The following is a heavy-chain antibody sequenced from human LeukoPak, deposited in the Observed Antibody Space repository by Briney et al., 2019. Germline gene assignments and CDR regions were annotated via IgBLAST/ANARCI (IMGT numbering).Heavy chain of an antibody. CDR2: IYYSGST. Sequence: SETLSLTSTFSGGAISSSSDYWGWIRQPPGKGRDWIGSIYYSGSTYHNPSLKSRATISIDTSNNHCSLQLSPVTAADTAVYSCARSSGYSSSGGLNWFDTWGQGTLVSVSS. J-gene: IGHJ5*02. V-gene: IGHV4-39*01. CDR3: ARSSGYSSSGGLNWFDT. D-gene: IGHD6-13*01. CDR1: GGAISSSSDY.